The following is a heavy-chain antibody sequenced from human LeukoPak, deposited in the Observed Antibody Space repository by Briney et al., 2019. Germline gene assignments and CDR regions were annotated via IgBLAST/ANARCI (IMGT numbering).Heavy chain of an antibody. D-gene: IGHD1-1*01. CDR1: GFIFSSYE. CDR3: AEGTTGTTGLNYFGMDV. J-gene: IGHJ6*02. CDR2: ISYDGNNK. Sequence: GGSLRLSCAASGFIFSSYEMNWVRQAPGKGLEWVAVISYDGNNKYYADSVKGRFTISRDNSKNTLYLQMNSLRAEDTAVYYCAEGTTGTTGLNYFGMDVWGQGTTVTVSS. V-gene: IGHV3-30*18.